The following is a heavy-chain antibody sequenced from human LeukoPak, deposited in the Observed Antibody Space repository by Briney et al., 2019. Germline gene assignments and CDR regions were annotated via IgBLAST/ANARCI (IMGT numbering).Heavy chain of an antibody. D-gene: IGHD5-18*01. Sequence: ASVKVSCKASGYTFTSYGISWVRQAPGQGLEWMGWISAYNGNTNYAQKFQGRVTMTTDTSTSTAYMELRSLRSDDTAVYYCAREGYSYGSLYYYYMDVWGKGTTVTVSS. CDR1: GYTFTSYG. CDR2: ISAYNGNT. CDR3: AREGYSYGSLYYYYMDV. J-gene: IGHJ6*03. V-gene: IGHV1-18*01.